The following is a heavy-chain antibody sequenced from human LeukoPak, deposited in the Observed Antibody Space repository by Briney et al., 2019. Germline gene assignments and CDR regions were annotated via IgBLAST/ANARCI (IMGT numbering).Heavy chain of an antibody. Sequence: SETLSLTCAVYGGSFSGYYWSWIRQPPGKGLEWIGEINHSGSTNYNPSLNSRVTISVDTSENQFSLTLSSVTAADTAVYYCARGPRFYGSGSYFDYWGQGTLVTVSS. CDR1: GGSFSGYY. J-gene: IGHJ4*02. D-gene: IGHD3-10*01. V-gene: IGHV4-34*01. CDR2: INHSGST. CDR3: ARGPRFYGSGSYFDY.